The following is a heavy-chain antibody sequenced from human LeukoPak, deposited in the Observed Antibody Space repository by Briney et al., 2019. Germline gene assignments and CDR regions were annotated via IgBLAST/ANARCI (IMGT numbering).Heavy chain of an antibody. CDR2: IYSGGST. CDR1: GFTVSSNY. J-gene: IGHJ4*02. CDR3: ARDRGPNTFDY. Sequence: PGGSLRLSCAASGFTVSSNYMSWVRQAPGKGLEWISVIYSGGSTYYADSVKGRFTISRDNSKNSLYLQMNSLRAEDTAVYYCARDRGPNTFDYWGQGTWSPSPQ. V-gene: IGHV3-53*01. D-gene: IGHD5-12*01.